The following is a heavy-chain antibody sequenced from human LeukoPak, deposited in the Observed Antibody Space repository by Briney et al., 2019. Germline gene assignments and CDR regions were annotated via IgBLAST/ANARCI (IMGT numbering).Heavy chain of an antibody. CDR1: GFTVSSNY. D-gene: IGHD3-22*01. Sequence: GGSLRLSCAASGFTVSSNYMSWVRQAPGKGLEWVSVIYSGGSTYYADSVKGRFTISRHNSKNTLYLQMNSLRAEDTAVYYCAKDYYDSSGYPTGYDYWGQGTLVTVSS. J-gene: IGHJ4*02. CDR3: AKDYYDSSGYPTGYDY. CDR2: IYSGGST. V-gene: IGHV3-53*01.